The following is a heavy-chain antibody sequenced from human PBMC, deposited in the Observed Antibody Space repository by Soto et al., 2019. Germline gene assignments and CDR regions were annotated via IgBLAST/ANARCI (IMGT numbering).Heavy chain of an antibody. D-gene: IGHD4-17*01. CDR3: ARRPGDYGDPFDY. CDR1: GGTFSSYA. Sequence: SVKVSCKASGGTFSSYAISWVRQAPGQGLEWMGGIIPIFGTANYAQKFQGRVTITADESTSTAYMELSSLRSEGTAVYYCARRPGDYGDPFDYWGQGTLVTVSS. V-gene: IGHV1-69*13. J-gene: IGHJ4*02. CDR2: IIPIFGTA.